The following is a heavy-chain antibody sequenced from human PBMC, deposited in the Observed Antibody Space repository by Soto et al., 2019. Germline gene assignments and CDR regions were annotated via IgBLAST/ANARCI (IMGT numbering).Heavy chain of an antibody. CDR1: GFTFRTYT. D-gene: IGHD2-15*01. V-gene: IGHV3-21*01. J-gene: IGHJ6*02. CDR2: IRGFSPYT. CDR3: ARDRGYDAHDYYYNAMDV. Sequence: PGGSLRLSCVASGFTFRTYTMNWVRQAPGKGLEWVSGIRGFSPYTFYAESVKGRFTISGDNAKNSLYLQMNSLGVEDTAVYYCARDRGYDAHDYYYNAMDVWGQGTTVTVSS.